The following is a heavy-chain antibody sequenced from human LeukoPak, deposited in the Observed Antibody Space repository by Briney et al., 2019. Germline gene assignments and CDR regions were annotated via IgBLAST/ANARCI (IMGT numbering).Heavy chain of an antibody. V-gene: IGHV4-4*07. J-gene: IGHJ3*02. Sequence: PSETLSLTCTVSGGSISSYYWSWIRQPAGKGLEWIGRFYTSGSTNYNPSLKSRVTISVDTSKKQFSLQLNSVTAADTAVYYCARANYYDTSGYSRGAFDIWGQGTMVTVSS. CDR1: GGSISSYY. D-gene: IGHD3-22*01. CDR3: ARANYYDTSGYSRGAFDI. CDR2: FYTSGST.